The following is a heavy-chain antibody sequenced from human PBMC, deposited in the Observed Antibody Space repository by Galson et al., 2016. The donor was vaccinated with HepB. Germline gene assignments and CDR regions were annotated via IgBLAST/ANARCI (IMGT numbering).Heavy chain of an antibody. V-gene: IGHV1-69-2*01. CDR3: ANGGIAVAGFDY. Sequence: VKVSCKVSGATFSDSYIHWVQAAPGKGLEWMGLVDPSDGQTIYGQKFKDRLTITADTSTDTAHMELSSLRSDDTALYYCANGGIAVAGFDYWGQGTLVTVSS. CDR1: GATFSDSY. CDR2: VDPSDGQT. D-gene: IGHD6-19*01. J-gene: IGHJ4*02.